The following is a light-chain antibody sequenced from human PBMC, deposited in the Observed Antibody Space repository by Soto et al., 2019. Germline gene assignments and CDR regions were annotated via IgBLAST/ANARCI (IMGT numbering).Light chain of an antibody. Sequence: EIVLTQSPGTLSLSPGERATLSCRASQSISSSYLAWYQQKPGQATSLLVYGASSRATGIPDRFSGSGAGTDVTPDIRRLEPEDFAVYYCQQYGSSRFTFGPGTKVHIK. CDR3: QQYGSSRFT. CDR1: QSISSSY. CDR2: GAS. V-gene: IGKV3-20*01. J-gene: IGKJ3*01.